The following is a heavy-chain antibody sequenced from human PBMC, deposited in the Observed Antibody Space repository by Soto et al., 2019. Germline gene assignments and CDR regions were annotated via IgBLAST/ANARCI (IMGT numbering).Heavy chain of an antibody. D-gene: IGHD4-17*01. J-gene: IGHJ4*02. Sequence: EVQLLESGGALVQPGGSLRLSCEAFGFTFTDHAMGWVRQAPGKGLEWVSLISASAGTTYYADSVRGRFTVSRDNAESTLYLQMNSLRAEATALYFCAKDVSGAVTPYFDSWGQGSQVTVSS. CDR1: GFTFTDHA. V-gene: IGHV3-23*01. CDR2: ISASAGTT. CDR3: AKDVSGAVTPYFDS.